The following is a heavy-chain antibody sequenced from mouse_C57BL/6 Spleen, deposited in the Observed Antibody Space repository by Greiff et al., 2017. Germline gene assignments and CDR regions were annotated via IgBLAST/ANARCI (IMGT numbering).Heavy chain of an antibody. J-gene: IGHJ4*01. CDR2: IHPNSGST. D-gene: IGHD1-1*01. V-gene: IGHV1-64*01. CDR3: ARSTTVVATDAMDY. Sequence: QVQLQQPGAELVKPGASVKLSCKASGYTFTSYWMHWVKQRPGQGLEWIGMIHPNSGSTNYNEKFKSKATLTVDKSSSTAYMQLSSLTSEDSAVYYCARSTTVVATDAMDYWGQGTSVTVSS. CDR1: GYTFTSYW.